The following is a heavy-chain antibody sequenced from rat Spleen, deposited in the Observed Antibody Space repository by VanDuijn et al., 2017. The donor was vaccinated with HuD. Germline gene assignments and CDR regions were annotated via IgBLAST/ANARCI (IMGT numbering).Heavy chain of an antibody. V-gene: IGHV5-25*01. Sequence: EVQLVESGGGLVQPGRSLKLSCAASGFTFSSFAMAWVRQAPKKGLEWVATITSGGSNTYYPDSVKGRFTISRDNAKSTLYLQMDSLRSEDTATYYCAKDPYILRVYPHYFDYWGQGVMVTVSS. J-gene: IGHJ2*01. CDR2: ITSGGSNT. CDR3: AKDPYILRVYPHYFDY. CDR1: GFTFSSFA. D-gene: IGHD1-9*01.